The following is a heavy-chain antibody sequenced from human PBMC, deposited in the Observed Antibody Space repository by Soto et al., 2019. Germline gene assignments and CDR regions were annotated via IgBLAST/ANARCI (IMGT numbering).Heavy chain of an antibody. Sequence: PGGSLRLSCAASGFTFTTYAMHGVRQAPGKGLQYVAAISTDGGGTYYTDSVKGRFTISRDNSKSTLYLQMDSLRGEDMAMYYCARYSSGSAYDHWGQGTLVTVSS. D-gene: IGHD3-10*01. J-gene: IGHJ5*02. V-gene: IGHV3-64*02. CDR3: ARYSSGSAYDH. CDR2: ISTDGGGT. CDR1: GFTFTTYA.